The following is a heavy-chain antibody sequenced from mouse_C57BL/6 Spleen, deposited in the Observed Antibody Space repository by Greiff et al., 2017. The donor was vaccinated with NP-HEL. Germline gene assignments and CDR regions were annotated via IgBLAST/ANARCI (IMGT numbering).Heavy chain of an antibody. V-gene: IGHV1-69*01. Sequence: QVQLKQPGAELVMPGASVKLSCKASGYTFTSYWMHWVKQRPGQGLEWIGEIDPSDSYTNYNQKFKGKSTLTVDKSSSTAYMQLSSLTSEDSAAYYCARGDYEGAMDYWGQGTSVTVSS. D-gene: IGHD2-4*01. CDR1: GYTFTSYW. CDR2: IDPSDSYT. J-gene: IGHJ4*01. CDR3: ARGDYEGAMDY.